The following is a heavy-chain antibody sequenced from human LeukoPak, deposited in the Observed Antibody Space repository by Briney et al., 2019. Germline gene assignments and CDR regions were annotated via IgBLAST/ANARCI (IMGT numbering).Heavy chain of an antibody. CDR2: IKQDGSEK. V-gene: IGHV3-7*01. D-gene: IGHD3-22*01. CDR3: ARDGLWAMIVVVQTGFDI. Sequence: GGSLRLSCAASGFTFSSYWMSWVRQAPGKGLEWVANIKQDGSEKYYVDSVKGRFTISRDNAKNSLYLQMNSLRAEDTAVNYCARDGLWAMIVVVQTGFDIWGQGTMVTVSS. CDR1: GFTFSSYW. J-gene: IGHJ3*02.